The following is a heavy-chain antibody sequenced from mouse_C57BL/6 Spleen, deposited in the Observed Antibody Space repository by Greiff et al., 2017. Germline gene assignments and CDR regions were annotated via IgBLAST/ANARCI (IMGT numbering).Heavy chain of an antibody. D-gene: IGHD1-1*01. V-gene: IGHV5-4*03. CDR2: ISDGGSYT. Sequence: EVKVEESGGGLVKPGGSLKLSCAASGFTFSSYAMSWVRQTPEKRLEWVATISDGGSYTYYPDNVKGRFTISRDNAKNNLYLQMSHLKSEDTAMYYCARGDRSSSFDYWGQGTTLTVSS. CDR1: GFTFSSYA. J-gene: IGHJ2*01. CDR3: ARGDRSSSFDY.